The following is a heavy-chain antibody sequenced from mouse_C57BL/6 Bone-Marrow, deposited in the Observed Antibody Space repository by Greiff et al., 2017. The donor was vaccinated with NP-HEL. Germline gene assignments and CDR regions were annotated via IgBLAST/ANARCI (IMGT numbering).Heavy chain of an antibody. CDR1: GYTFTDYY. CDR2: IFPGSGST. CDR3: ARRDYGSSYGFAY. Sequence: QVHVKQSGPELVKPGASVKISCKASGYTFTDYYINWVKQRPGQGLEWIGWIFPGSGSTYYNEKFKGKATLTVDKSSSTAYMLLSSLTSEDSAVYFCARRDYGSSYGFAYWGQGTLVTVSA. V-gene: IGHV1-75*01. J-gene: IGHJ3*01. D-gene: IGHD1-1*01.